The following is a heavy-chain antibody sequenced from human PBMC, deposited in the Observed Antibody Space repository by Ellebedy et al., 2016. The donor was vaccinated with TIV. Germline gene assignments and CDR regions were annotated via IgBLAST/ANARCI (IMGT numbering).Heavy chain of an antibody. CDR1: GGSVSSASYY. CDR3: ARSVGATDY. CDR2: IYYSGST. D-gene: IGHD1-26*01. V-gene: IGHV4-61*01. J-gene: IGHJ4*02. Sequence: SETLSLXXTVSGGSVSSASYYWSWIRQPPGKGLEWIGFIYYSGSTNYNPSLKSRVTISVDTSKNQFSLKLSSVTAADTAVYYCARSVGATDYWGQGTLVTVSS.